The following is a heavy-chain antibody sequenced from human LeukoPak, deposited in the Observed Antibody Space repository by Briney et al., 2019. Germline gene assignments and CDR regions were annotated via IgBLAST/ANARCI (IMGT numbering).Heavy chain of an antibody. Sequence: PSETLSLTCADYGGSFSGYYWSWIRQPPGKGLEWIGEINHSGSTNYNPSLKSRVTISVDTSKNQFSLKLSSVTAADTAVYYCARGTSSYFDYWGQGTLVTVSS. V-gene: IGHV4-34*01. CDR3: ARGTSSYFDY. CDR1: GGSFSGYY. D-gene: IGHD2-2*01. J-gene: IGHJ4*02. CDR2: INHSGST.